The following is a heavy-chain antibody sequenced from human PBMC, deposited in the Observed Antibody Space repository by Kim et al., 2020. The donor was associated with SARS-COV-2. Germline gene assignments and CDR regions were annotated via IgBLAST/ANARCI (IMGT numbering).Heavy chain of an antibody. CDR2: INHSGST. V-gene: IGHV4-34*01. Sequence: SETLSLTCAVYGGSFSGYYWSWIRQPPGKGLEWIGEINHSGSTNYNPSLKSRVTISVDTSKNQFSLKLSSVTAADTAVYYCARGPVGFFNLWGQGTLVTVSS. CDR3: ARGPVGFFNL. D-gene: IGHD3-3*02. CDR1: GGSFSGYY. J-gene: IGHJ5*02.